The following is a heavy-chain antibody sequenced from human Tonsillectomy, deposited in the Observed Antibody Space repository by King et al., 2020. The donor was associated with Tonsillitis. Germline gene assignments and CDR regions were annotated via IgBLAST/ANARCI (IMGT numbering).Heavy chain of an antibody. CDR1: GGSISSYY. CDR3: AKSLDLSDYYFGLDV. V-gene: IGHV4-59*01. CDR2: MYYRGST. J-gene: IGHJ6*02. D-gene: IGHD3/OR15-3a*01. Sequence: QLKESGPGLVKPSETLSLTCSVSGGSISSYYWSWLRQPPGKGLEWIGYMYYRGSTDYSPSLKSRVTMSVDTSKSQFSLKLSSVTAADTAVYYCAKSLDLSDYYFGLDVWGQGTTVTVSS.